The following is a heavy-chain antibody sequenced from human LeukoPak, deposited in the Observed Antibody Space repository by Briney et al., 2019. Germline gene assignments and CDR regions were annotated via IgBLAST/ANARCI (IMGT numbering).Heavy chain of an antibody. J-gene: IGHJ4*02. CDR3: ARAGTDGYSHFDY. Sequence: PSETLSLTCTVSGGSISSYYWSWIRQPAGEGLEWIGRIYTSGTDYNPSLKSRVTMSLDTSKNQFSLKLSSVTAADTAVYYCARAGTDGYSHFDYWGQGTLVTVSS. D-gene: IGHD3-22*01. CDR2: IYTSGT. V-gene: IGHV4-4*07. CDR1: GGSISSYY.